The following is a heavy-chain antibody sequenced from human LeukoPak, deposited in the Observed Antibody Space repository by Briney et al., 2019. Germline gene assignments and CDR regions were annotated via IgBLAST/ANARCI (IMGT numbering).Heavy chain of an antibody. J-gene: IGHJ3*02. CDR1: GFTVSSNY. CDR3: ARVSPSDAFDI. CDR2: IYSGGST. V-gene: IGHV3-66*02. Sequence: GGSLRLSCAASGFTVSSNYMSWVRQAPGKGLEWVSVIYSGGSTYYADSVKGRFTISRDNSRNTLYLQMNSLRAEDTAVYYCARVSPSDAFDIWGQGTMVTVSS.